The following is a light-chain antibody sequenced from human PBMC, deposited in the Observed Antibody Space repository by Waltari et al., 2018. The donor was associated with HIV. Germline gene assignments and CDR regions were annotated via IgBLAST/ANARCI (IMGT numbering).Light chain of an antibody. CDR1: QSVSSY. J-gene: IGKJ5*01. CDR3: QQRSNWPIT. Sequence: EIVLTQSPATLSLSPGERATLSGRASQSVSSYVAWWQQNPGQAPRLPIYGADNRATGIPARFSGSGSGTDFTLTISSLEPEDFAVYYCQQRSNWPITFGQGTRLEIK. V-gene: IGKV3-11*01. CDR2: GAD.